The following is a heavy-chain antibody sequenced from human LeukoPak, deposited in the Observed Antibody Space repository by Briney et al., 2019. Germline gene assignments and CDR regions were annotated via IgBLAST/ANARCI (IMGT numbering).Heavy chain of an antibody. CDR1: GGTFSSYA. D-gene: IGHD3-3*01. J-gene: IGHJ5*02. V-gene: IGHV1-69*05. CDR3: ARQEAPYYDFWSGYSNWFDP. CDR2: IIPIFGTA. Sequence: GASVKVSCKASGGTFSSYAISWVRQAPGQGLEWMGGIIPIFGTANYAQKFQGRVTITTDESTSTAYMELSSLRSEDTAVYYCARQEAPYYDFWSGYSNWFDPWGQGTLVTVSS.